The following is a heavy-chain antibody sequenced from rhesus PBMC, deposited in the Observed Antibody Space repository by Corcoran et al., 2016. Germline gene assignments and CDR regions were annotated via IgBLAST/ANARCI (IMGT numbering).Heavy chain of an antibody. V-gene: IGHV4-147*01. CDR3: AREWTRAFDF. D-gene: IGHD3-3*01. CDR2: SNGSGGST. Sequence: QVQLQESGPGLVKPSETLSLTCTVSGGSISDSYYWNWIRQPPGKGLEWMGRSNGSGGSTSYNPPLKSRVTISKDTSKNHFSLKLSSVTAADTAVYYCAREWTRAFDFWGQGLRVTVSS. CDR1: GGSISDSYY. J-gene: IGHJ3*01.